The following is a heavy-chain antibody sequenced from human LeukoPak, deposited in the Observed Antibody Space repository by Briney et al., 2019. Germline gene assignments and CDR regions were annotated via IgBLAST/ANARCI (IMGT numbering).Heavy chain of an antibody. Sequence: GASVKVSCKASGYTFTSYGISWVRQAPGQGLEWMGGIIPIFGTANYAQKFQGRVTITADESTSTAYMELSSLRSEDTAVYYCARDNVVVPAAGDAFDIWGQGTMVTVSS. V-gene: IGHV1-69*13. CDR1: GYTFTSYG. CDR3: ARDNVVVPAAGDAFDI. D-gene: IGHD2-2*01. J-gene: IGHJ3*02. CDR2: IIPIFGTA.